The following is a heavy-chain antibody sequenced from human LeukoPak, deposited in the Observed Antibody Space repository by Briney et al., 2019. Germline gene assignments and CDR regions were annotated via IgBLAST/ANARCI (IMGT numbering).Heavy chain of an antibody. Sequence: PSETLSLTCAVSGVSISGSYYYWGWIRQPPGKGLEWLSGISGGGASAYYADSVNDRLTISRDNSKRTLYLQMNSLRADDTAVYYCAKEEFYSGYDYGGGAAFDYWGQGTLVTVSS. CDR1: GVSISGSYYY. CDR2: ISGGGASA. CDR3: AKEEFYSGYDYGGGAAFDY. V-gene: IGHV3-23*01. D-gene: IGHD5-12*01. J-gene: IGHJ4*02.